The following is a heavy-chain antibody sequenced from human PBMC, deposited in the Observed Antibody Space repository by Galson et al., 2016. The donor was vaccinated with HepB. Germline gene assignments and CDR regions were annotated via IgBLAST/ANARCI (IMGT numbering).Heavy chain of an antibody. J-gene: IGHJ4*02. CDR1: GFTFSEYY. CDR2: ITNSGSAI. V-gene: IGHV3-11*01. CDR3: AGETPIVGASYDY. D-gene: IGHD1-26*01. Sequence: SLRLSCAASGFTFSEYYMSWIRQAPGKGLELVSYITNSGSAIYTADFVKGRFTISRDNAKTSLYLQMNSRRVEDTAVYYCAGETPIVGASYDYWGQGTLVTVSS.